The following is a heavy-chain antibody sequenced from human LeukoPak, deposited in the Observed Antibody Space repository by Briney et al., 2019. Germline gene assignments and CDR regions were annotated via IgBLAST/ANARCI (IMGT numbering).Heavy chain of an antibody. CDR2: IKHDGSEK. V-gene: IGHV3-7*01. Sequence: GGSLRLSCAASGFTFSSYGMHWVRQAPGKGLEWVANIKHDGSEKYYVDSVKGRFTISRDNAKNSLYLQMNSLRAEDTAVYYCVYSGDYEKGYWGQGTLVTVSS. D-gene: IGHD4-17*01. CDR3: VYSGDYEKGY. CDR1: GFTFSSYG. J-gene: IGHJ4*02.